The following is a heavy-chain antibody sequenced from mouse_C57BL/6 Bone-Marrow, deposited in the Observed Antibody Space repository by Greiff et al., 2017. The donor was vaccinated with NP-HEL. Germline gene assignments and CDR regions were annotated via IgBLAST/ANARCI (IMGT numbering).Heavy chain of an antibody. Sequence: VQLQQSGAELVRPGASVKLSCTASGFNIKDDYMHWVKQRPEQGLEWIGWIDPENGDTEYASKFQGKATIPADTSSNPAYMQLSRLTSEDTAIYYCTPTDTFDVWGTGTTVTVSS. D-gene: IGHD1-2*01. CDR3: TPTDTFDV. J-gene: IGHJ1*03. CDR1: GFNIKDDY. CDR2: IDPENGDT. V-gene: IGHV14-4*01.